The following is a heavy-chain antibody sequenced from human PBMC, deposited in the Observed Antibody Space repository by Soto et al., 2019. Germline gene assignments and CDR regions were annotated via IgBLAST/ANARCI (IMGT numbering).Heavy chain of an antibody. J-gene: IGHJ4*02. D-gene: IGHD5-12*01. Sequence: ASVKVSCKASGYTFTSYYMHWVRQAPGQGLEWMGIINPSGGSTSYAQKFQGRVTMTRDTSTSTVYMELSSLRSEDTAVYCCAREGSEEYSGYDFGAFDYWGRG. CDR2: INPSGGST. V-gene: IGHV1-46*01. CDR3: AREGSEEYSGYDFGAFDY. CDR1: GYTFTSYY.